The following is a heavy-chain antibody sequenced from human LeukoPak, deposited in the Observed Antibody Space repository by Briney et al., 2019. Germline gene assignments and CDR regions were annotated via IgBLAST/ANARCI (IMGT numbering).Heavy chain of an antibody. V-gene: IGHV3-30*18. D-gene: IGHD6-13*01. CDR2: ISYDGSNK. J-gene: IGHJ1*01. CDR1: GFTFSSYG. Sequence: GGSLRLSCAASGFTFSSYGMHWVRQAPGKGLEWEAVISYDGSNKYYADSVKGRFTISRDNSKNTLYLQMNSLRAEDTAVYYCAKETGYSSSWYACAVDHAEYFQQWGQGTLVTVSS. CDR3: AKETGYSSSWYACAVDHAEYFQQ.